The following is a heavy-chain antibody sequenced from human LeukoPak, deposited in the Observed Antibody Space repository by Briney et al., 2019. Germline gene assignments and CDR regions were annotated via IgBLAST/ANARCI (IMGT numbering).Heavy chain of an antibody. CDR3: ANPLLYGGNSPVDY. D-gene: IGHD4-23*01. J-gene: IGHJ4*02. CDR1: GFTFSSYG. Sequence: PGGSLRLSCAASGFTFSSYGMLWVRQAPGKGLEWVAFIRYDGSYKYYADSVKGRFTISRDNSKNTLYLQMNSLRAEDTAVYYCANPLLYGGNSPVDYWGQGTLVAVSS. V-gene: IGHV3-30*02. CDR2: IRYDGSYK.